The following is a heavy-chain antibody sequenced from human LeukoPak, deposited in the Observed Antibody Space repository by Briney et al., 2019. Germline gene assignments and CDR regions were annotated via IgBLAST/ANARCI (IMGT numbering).Heavy chain of an antibody. J-gene: IGHJ4*02. V-gene: IGHV3-21*04. CDR1: GFTLSSLA. CDR2: SGTRSGTK. D-gene: IGHD5-12*01. CDR3: ARDFERGHDERYYFDY. Sequence: GGSLRLSCAASGFTLSSLAMHWVRQAPGKGLEWVSSSGTRSGTKYYADSVMGRFTISRDSARNSLYLQMDSVRPEDTALYYCARDFERGHDERYYFDYWGQGALVTVSS.